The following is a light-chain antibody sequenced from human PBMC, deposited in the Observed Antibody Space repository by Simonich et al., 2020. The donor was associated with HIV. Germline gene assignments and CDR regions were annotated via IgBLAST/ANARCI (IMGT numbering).Light chain of an antibody. CDR2: NPN. CDR3: VLYMGSGIWV. J-gene: IGLJ3*02. Sequence: QTVVTQVPSFSVSPGGTVTLTCGLGSGSDSTSFYPTWYQQTPGQAPRTLIYNPNTRSSGVPARFAGSILGNKAALTITGAQADDESDYYCVLYMGSGIWVFGGGTKLTVL. V-gene: IGLV8-61*01. CDR1: SGSDSTSFY.